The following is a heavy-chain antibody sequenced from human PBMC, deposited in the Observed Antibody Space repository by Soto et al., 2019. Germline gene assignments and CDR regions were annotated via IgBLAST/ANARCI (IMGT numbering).Heavy chain of an antibody. Sequence: SETLSLTCTVSGGSISRYYWSWIRLLPGKGLEWVGYIYYSGSTSYNPSLRRRVIMSVDTSKRQFSLQLKSVTAADTAIYYCARPVLGPDILADQFVDYYYYMDVWGQGTTVTVSS. V-gene: IGHV4-59*08. CDR2: IYYSGST. CDR3: ARPVLGPDILADQFVDYYYYMDV. CDR1: GGSISRYY. J-gene: IGHJ6*03. D-gene: IGHD3-9*01.